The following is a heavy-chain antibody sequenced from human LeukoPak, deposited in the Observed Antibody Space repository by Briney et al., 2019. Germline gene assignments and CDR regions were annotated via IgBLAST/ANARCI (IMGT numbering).Heavy chain of an antibody. CDR1: GFTFSTYA. Sequence: PGGSLRLSCAASGFTFSTYAMHWVRQAPGKGLEWVAFISYDGTNKYCADSVKGRFTISRDNSKNTLYLQMNSLRAEDTALYYCAREILTGYAFDIWCQGTMVTVSS. J-gene: IGHJ3*02. CDR3: AREILTGYAFDI. D-gene: IGHD7-27*01. CDR2: ISYDGTNK. V-gene: IGHV3-30-3*01.